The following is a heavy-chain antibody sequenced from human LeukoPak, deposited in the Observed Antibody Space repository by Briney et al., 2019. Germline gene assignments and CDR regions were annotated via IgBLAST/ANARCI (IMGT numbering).Heavy chain of an antibody. V-gene: IGHV4-59*12. CDR2: IYYSGST. CDR1: GGSIRSYY. J-gene: IGHJ6*02. D-gene: IGHD2-15*01. Sequence: PSETLSLTCTVSGGSIRSYYWGWIRQPPGKGLEWIGYIYYSGSTNYNPSLKSRLTISVDTSKNQFSLRLSSVTAADTAVYYCARDRVVVAATSYYGMDVWGQGTTVTVSS. CDR3: ARDRVVVAATSYYGMDV.